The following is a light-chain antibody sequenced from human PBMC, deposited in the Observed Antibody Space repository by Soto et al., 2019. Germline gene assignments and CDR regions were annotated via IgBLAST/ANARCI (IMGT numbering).Light chain of an antibody. CDR2: DVS. CDR1: QSVSSD. V-gene: IGKV3-11*01. J-gene: IGKJ4*01. Sequence: EIVLTQSPATLSLSPGERATLSCRASQSVSSDLAWYQQKPGQAPRLLIYDVSDRATGVPARFSGSGSGTDFTLTISSLEPEDYVIYYCQQRDSWPLTFGGGTKVEIK. CDR3: QQRDSWPLT.